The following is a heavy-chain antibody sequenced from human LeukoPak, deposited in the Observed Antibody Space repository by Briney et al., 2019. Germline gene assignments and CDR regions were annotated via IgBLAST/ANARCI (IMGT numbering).Heavy chain of an antibody. D-gene: IGHD5-24*01. V-gene: IGHV3-53*01. CDR2: IYSGGST. CDR1: GFTVSSNY. J-gene: IGHJ1*01. Sequence: GGSLRLSCAASGFTVSSNYMSWVRQAPGKGLEWVSVIYSGGSTYYADSVKGRFTISRDNSKNTLYLQMNSLRAEDTAVYYCARETPPEMATNPAGEYFQHWGQGTLVTVSS. CDR3: ARETPPEMATNPAGEYFQH.